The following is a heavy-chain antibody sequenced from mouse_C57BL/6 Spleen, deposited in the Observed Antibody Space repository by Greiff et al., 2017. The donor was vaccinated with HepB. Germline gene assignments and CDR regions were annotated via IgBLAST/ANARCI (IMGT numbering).Heavy chain of an antibody. Sequence: EVKVEESGGGLVQPGGSMKLSCVASGFTFSNYWMNWVRQSPEKGLEWVAQIRLKSDNYATHYAESVKGRFTISRDDSKSSVYLQMNNLRAEDTGIYYCTGAWAYYYGSSSYYAMDYWGQGTSVTVSS. V-gene: IGHV6-3*01. J-gene: IGHJ4*01. CDR1: GFTFSNYW. CDR2: IRLKSDNYAT. D-gene: IGHD1-1*01. CDR3: TGAWAYYYGSSSYYAMDY.